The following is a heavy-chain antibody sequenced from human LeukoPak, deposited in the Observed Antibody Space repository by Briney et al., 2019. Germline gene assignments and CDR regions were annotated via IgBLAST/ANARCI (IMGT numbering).Heavy chain of an antibody. CDR3: ARGGYCSGGSCYPNWFDP. CDR1: GGTFSSYA. V-gene: IGHV1-69*06. Sequence: SVKVSCKASGGTFSSYAISWVRQAPGQGLEWMGGIIPIFGTANYAQKFQGRVTITADKSTSTAYTELSSLRSEDTAVYYCARGGYCSGGSCYPNWFDPWGQGTLVTVSS. D-gene: IGHD2-15*01. CDR2: IIPIFGTA. J-gene: IGHJ5*02.